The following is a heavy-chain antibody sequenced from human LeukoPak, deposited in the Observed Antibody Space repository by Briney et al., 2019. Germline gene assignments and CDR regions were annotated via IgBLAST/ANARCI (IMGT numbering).Heavy chain of an antibody. D-gene: IGHD6-13*01. CDR1: GFTFSSYS. Sequence: GGSLRLSCAASGFTFSSYSMNWVRQAPGKGLEGVSYISSSSSTIYYADSVKGRFTISRDNAKNSLYLQMNSLRAEDTAVYYCARGGAAAGTSFFDYWGQGTLVTVSS. J-gene: IGHJ4*02. CDR2: ISSSSSTI. V-gene: IGHV3-48*01. CDR3: ARGGAAAGTSFFDY.